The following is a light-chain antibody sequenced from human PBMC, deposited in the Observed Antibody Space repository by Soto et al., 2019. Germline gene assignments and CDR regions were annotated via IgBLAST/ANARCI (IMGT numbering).Light chain of an antibody. CDR1: QSVSSNY. CDR3: QQYGTSPWT. J-gene: IGKJ1*01. CDR2: DAS. Sequence: EIVLTQSPGTLSLSPGKRATLSCRASQSVSSNYLAWYQQKPGQAPRLLIYDASNRATGIPDRFSGSGSGTDFTLNISRLEPEEFAVYYCQQYGTSPWTFGQGTKVEIK. V-gene: IGKV3-20*01.